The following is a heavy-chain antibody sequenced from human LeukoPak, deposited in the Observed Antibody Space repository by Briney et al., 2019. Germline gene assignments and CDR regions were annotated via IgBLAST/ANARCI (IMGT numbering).Heavy chain of an antibody. CDR3: MVRGVTDFDY. D-gene: IGHD3-10*01. Sequence: SQTLSLTCTVSGGSISSGGYYWSWIRQHPGKGLEWIGYIYYSGSTYYNPSLKSRVTISVDMSKNQFSLKLSSVTAADTAVYYCMVRGVTDFDYWGQGTLVTVSS. J-gene: IGHJ4*02. V-gene: IGHV4-31*03. CDR2: IYYSGST. CDR1: GGSISSGGYY.